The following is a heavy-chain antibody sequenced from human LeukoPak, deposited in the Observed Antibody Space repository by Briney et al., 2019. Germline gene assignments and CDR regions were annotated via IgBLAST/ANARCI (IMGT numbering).Heavy chain of an antibody. CDR3: VSHVGYYFNC. D-gene: IGHD1-26*01. Sequence: SGTLSLTCVVSGDSISSSNWWSWVRPPPGKGLEWIGEIYHSGNTNYNPSLKSRVVMSVDKSKNQFSLKLSSVTAADTAVYYCVSHVGYYFNCWGQGTLVTVSS. CDR1: GDSISSSNW. V-gene: IGHV4-4*02. CDR2: IYHSGNT. J-gene: IGHJ4*02.